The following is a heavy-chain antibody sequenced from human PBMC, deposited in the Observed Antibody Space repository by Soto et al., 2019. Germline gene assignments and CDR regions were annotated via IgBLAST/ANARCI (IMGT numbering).Heavy chain of an antibody. Sequence: QVQLQESGPGLVKPSQTLSLTCTVSGGSISSGGYYWSWIRQHPGKGLEWIGYIYYSGSTYYNPSLRSRVTISLDTSKNQFSLKLSSVTAADTAVYYCARGGGVVIRHYYGMDVWGQGTTVTVSS. D-gene: IGHD3-3*01. CDR3: ARGGGVVIRHYYGMDV. CDR2: IYYSGST. CDR1: GGSISSGGYY. V-gene: IGHV4-31*03. J-gene: IGHJ6*02.